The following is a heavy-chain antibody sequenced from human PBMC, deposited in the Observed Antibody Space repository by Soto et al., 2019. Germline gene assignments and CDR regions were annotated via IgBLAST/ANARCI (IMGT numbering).Heavy chain of an antibody. CDR2: IYHSGST. D-gene: IGHD3-22*01. Sequence: TLSLTCPVSGGSISTGGYYWYWVRQHPGMGLECIGYIYHSGSTNYNPSLKSRVTISVDTSKNQFSLKLSSVTAADTAVYYCALYYYDSSGYYDNGIEYFQHWGQGTLVTVYS. J-gene: IGHJ1*01. CDR3: ALYYYDSSGYYDNGIEYFQH. V-gene: IGHV4-30-2*01. CDR1: GGSISTGGYY.